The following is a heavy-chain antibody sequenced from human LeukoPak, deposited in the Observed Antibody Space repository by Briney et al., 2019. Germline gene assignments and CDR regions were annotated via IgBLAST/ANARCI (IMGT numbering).Heavy chain of an antibody. D-gene: IGHD3-22*01. Sequence: SETLSLTCTVPGASISSHCWTWIRQPPGKGLEWIGFVYHSGSTSYNPSLKSRVTMSIDTSKNDFSLKLSSLTPADTAVYYCAREREDFYDSSGFGAPSFDVWGQGTTVSVSS. V-gene: IGHV4-59*11. CDR2: VYHSGST. J-gene: IGHJ3*01. CDR3: AREREDFYDSSGFGAPSFDV. CDR1: GASISSHC.